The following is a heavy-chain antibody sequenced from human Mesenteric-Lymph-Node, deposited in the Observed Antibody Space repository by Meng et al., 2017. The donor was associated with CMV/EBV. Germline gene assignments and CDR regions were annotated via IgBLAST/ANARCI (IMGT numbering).Heavy chain of an antibody. D-gene: IGHD2-8*01. CDR3: AKDYCSDGVCYFDF. J-gene: IGHJ4*02. V-gene: IGHV3-23*01. Sequence: GESLKISCAASGFTVSSHYMSWVRQAPGKGLEWVSAIGGTGAKTFYADSVKGRFTISRDNSKNTLFLQMDSLRAEDTAIYYCAKDYCSDGVCYFDFWGQGTVVTVSS. CDR1: GFTVSSHY. CDR2: IGGTGAKT.